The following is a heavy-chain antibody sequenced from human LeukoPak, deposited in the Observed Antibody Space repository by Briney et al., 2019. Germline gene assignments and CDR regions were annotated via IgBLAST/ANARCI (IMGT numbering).Heavy chain of an antibody. D-gene: IGHD3-9*01. V-gene: IGHV1-18*01. CDR3: ARTGYDILTGYLQVVDY. J-gene: IGHJ4*02. CDR2: ISAYNGNT. Sequence: ASVKVSCKASGYTFTSYGISWVRQAPGQGLEWMGWISAYNGNTNYAQKLQGRVTMTTDTSTSTAYMELRSLRSDDTAVYYCARTGYDILTGYLQVVDYWGQGTLVTVSS. CDR1: GYTFTSYG.